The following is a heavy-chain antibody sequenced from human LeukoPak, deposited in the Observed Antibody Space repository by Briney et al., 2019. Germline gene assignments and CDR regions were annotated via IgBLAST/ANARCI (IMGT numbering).Heavy chain of an antibody. Sequence: GGSLRLSCAASGFTFSSYGMNWVRQAPGRGLEWVAVISYDGSNKYYADSVKGRFTISRDNSKNTLYLQMNSLRAEDTAVYYCAREARITMIVVADLDPWGQGTLVTVSS. CDR1: GFTFSSYG. D-gene: IGHD3-22*01. V-gene: IGHV3-30*03. CDR3: AREARITMIVVADLDP. J-gene: IGHJ5*02. CDR2: ISYDGSNK.